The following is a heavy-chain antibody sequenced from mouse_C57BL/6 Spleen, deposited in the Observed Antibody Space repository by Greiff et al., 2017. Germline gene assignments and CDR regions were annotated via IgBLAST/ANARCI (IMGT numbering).Heavy chain of an antibody. CDR2: IDPEDGET. D-gene: IGHD2-3*01. J-gene: IGHJ3*01. V-gene: IGHV14-2*01. CDR1: GFNIKDYY. CDR3: ARPFYDGYHPWFAY. Sequence: EVKLQESGAELVKPGASVKLSCTASGFNIKDYYMHWVKQRTEQGLEWIGRIDPEDGETKYAPKFQGKATITADTSSNTAYLQLSSLTSEDTAVYYCARPFYDGYHPWFAYWGQGTLVTVSA.